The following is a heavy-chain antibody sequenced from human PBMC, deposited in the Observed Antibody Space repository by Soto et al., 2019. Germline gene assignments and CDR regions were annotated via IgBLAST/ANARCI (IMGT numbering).Heavy chain of an antibody. CDR3: AKECLGSLPPYGHKADCHYAFDV. Sequence: EVQLLESGGGLVRPGGSLRLSCAASGFTFYNYAMNWVRQAPGKGLEWVSTISGGGDGTYYADSVKGRFTISRDNSRNTVYRQRNSLRAEDTAVCYCAKECLGSLPPYGHKADCHYAFDVCGQGTLGTVSS. J-gene: IGHJ3*01. V-gene: IGHV3-23*01. CDR1: GFTFYNYA. D-gene: IGHD2-21*02. CDR2: ISGGGDGT.